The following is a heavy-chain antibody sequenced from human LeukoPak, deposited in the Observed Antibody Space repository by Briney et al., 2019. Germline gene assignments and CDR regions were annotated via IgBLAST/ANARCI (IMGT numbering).Heavy chain of an antibody. V-gene: IGHV3-21*01. CDR1: GFTFSSYT. J-gene: IGHJ4*02. Sequence: AGGSLRLSCAASGFTFSSYTMNWVRQAPGKGLEWVSSISTGSSYIYYANSVKGRFTISRDNAKNTLYLQMNSLRAEDTAVYYCATRILQSLDYWGQGTLVTVSS. CDR2: ISTGSSYI. D-gene: IGHD4-11*01. CDR3: ATRILQSLDY.